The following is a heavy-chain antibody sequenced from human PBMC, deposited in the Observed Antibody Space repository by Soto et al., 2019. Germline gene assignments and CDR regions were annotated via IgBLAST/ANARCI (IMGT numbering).Heavy chain of an antibody. Sequence: PGGSLRLSCAASGFSFSTYYMNWVRQAPGKGLEWVSSISSSSSDIYYADSVRGRFTISRDNAKNSLYLQMNSLRGEDTAVYYCVSSHSFYEKWGRGTLVTVSS. V-gene: IGHV3-21*01. CDR1: GFSFSTYY. CDR2: ISSSSSDI. D-gene: IGHD2-2*01. J-gene: IGHJ4*02. CDR3: VSSHSFYEK.